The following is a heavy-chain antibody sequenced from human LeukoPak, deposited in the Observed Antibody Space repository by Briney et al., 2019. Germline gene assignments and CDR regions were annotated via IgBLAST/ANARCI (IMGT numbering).Heavy chain of an antibody. V-gene: IGHV1-2*02. CDR1: GCTFTGYY. CDR2: INPNSGGT. J-gene: IGHJ2*01. Sequence: APVKVSCKASGCTFTGYYMHWVRQAPGQGLEGMGWINPNSGGTNYAQKFQGRVTMTRDTSITTAYMELSRLSSDDTAVYYCARHPGKVTNDWYFDLWGRGTLVTVSS. CDR3: ARHPGKVTNDWYFDL. D-gene: IGHD4-23*01.